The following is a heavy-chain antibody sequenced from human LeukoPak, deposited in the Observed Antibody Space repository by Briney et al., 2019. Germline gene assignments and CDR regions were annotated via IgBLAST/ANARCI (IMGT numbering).Heavy chain of an antibody. J-gene: IGHJ4*02. D-gene: IGHD6-19*01. CDR1: GFIFSTYG. CDR2: IWYDGSQR. Sequence: PGGSLRLSCVASGFIFSTYGLHWVRQSPGRGLEWVAVIWYDGSQRYYADSVKGRFTISRDNSKNTLYLQMNSLRAEDTAVYYCAKERDQWLVSGFDYWGQGTLVTVSS. V-gene: IGHV3-33*06. CDR3: AKERDQWLVSGFDY.